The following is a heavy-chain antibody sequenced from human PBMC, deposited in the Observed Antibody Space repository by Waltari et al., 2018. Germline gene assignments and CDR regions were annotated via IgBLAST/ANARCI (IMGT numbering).Heavy chain of an antibody. CDR1: GGSISSYY. D-gene: IGHD2-21*01. Sequence: QVQLQESGPGLVKPSETLSLTCTVSGGSISSYYWSWIRQPPGKGLEWIGYMFNSGNTKYNPSLKSRVTISVDTSKSQFSLKLSSVTAADTAVYYCARGGDCGGDFWPHDAFDIWGQGTMVTVSS. J-gene: IGHJ3*02. CDR2: MFNSGNT. CDR3: ARGGDCGGDFWPHDAFDI. V-gene: IGHV4-59*01.